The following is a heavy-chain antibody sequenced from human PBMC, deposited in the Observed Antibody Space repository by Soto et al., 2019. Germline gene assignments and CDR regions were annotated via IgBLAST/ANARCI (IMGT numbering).Heavy chain of an antibody. Sequence: WIRQPPGKGLEWVGRIKSKTDGGTTDYAAPVKGRFTISRDDSKNTLYLQMNSLKTEDTAVYYCTTPTGIAAAGNPRAGTYYYYSGMDVWGQGTTVTVSS. CDR3: TTPTGIAAAGNPRAGTYYYYSGMDV. V-gene: IGHV3-15*07. CDR2: IKSKTDGGTT. D-gene: IGHD6-13*01. J-gene: IGHJ6*02.